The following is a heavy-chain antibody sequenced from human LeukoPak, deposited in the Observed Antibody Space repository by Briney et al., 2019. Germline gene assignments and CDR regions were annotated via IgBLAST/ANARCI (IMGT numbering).Heavy chain of an antibody. CDR3: ARVLDSSGYYHYFDY. CDR1: GFTFSSYS. Sequence: PGGSLRLSCAASGFTFSSYSMNWVRQAPGKGLEWVSYISSSSSTIYYADSVKGRFTISRDNAKNSLYLQMNSLRAEDTAVYYCARVLDSSGYYHYFDYWGQGTLVTVSS. CDR2: ISSSSSTI. V-gene: IGHV3-48*01. D-gene: IGHD3-22*01. J-gene: IGHJ4*02.